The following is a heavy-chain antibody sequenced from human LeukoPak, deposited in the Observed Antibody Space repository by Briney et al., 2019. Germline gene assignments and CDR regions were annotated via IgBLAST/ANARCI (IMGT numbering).Heavy chain of an antibody. V-gene: IGHV1-69*04. Sequence: ASVKVSCKASGGTFSSYAISWVRQAPGQGLEWMGRIIPILGIANYAQKFQGRVTITADKSTSTAYMELSSLRSEDTAVYYCARDVRGYYGSGSYGVFDYWGQGTLVTVSS. CDR3: ARDVRGYYGSGSYGVFDY. CDR1: GGTFSSYA. J-gene: IGHJ4*02. D-gene: IGHD3-10*01. CDR2: IIPILGIA.